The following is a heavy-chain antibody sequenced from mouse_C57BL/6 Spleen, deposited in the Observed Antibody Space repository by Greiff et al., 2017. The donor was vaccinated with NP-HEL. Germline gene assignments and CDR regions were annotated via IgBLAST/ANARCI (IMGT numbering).Heavy chain of an antibody. Sequence: QVQLQQSGAELVRPGTSVKMSCKASGYTFTNYWIGWAKQRPGHGLEWIGDIYPGGGYTNYNEKFKGKATLTADKSSSTAYMQFSSLTSEDSAIYYCARGGVLPFDYWGQGTTLTVSS. V-gene: IGHV1-63*01. CDR3: ARGGVLPFDY. CDR1: GYTFTNYW. CDR2: IYPGGGYT. J-gene: IGHJ2*01. D-gene: IGHD1-1*01.